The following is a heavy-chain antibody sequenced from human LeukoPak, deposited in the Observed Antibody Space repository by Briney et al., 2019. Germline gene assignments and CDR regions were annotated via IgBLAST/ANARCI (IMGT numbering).Heavy chain of an antibody. CDR3: AKGRRAGFVDY. CDR2: ITNDGSRQ. J-gene: IGHJ4*02. D-gene: IGHD5-24*01. V-gene: IGHV3-30*04. CDR1: GFTFSSNA. Sequence: PGGSLRLSCAASGFTFSSNAMHWVRQAPGKGLEWLAVITNDGSRQYYADSVKGRFTVSRDNSKSLLFLQMESLRHDDTGIYYCAKGRRAGFVDYWGQGALVTVSS.